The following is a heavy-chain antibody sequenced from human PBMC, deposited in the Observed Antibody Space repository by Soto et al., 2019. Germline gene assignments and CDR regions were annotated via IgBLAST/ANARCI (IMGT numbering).Heavy chain of an antibody. CDR2: INDVGST. V-gene: IGHV4-34*01. J-gene: IGHJ4*02. CDR3: ARSGYGSSNQHFDS. D-gene: IGHD2-2*01. Sequence: SETLSLTCAVYGGSVRGHYWSWIRQPPGKGLEWIGEINDVGSTKYNLSLKSRVTISVDTSNNQFSLSLSSVTAADTALYFCARSGYGSSNQHFDSWSQGNLVTVSS. CDR1: GGSVRGHY.